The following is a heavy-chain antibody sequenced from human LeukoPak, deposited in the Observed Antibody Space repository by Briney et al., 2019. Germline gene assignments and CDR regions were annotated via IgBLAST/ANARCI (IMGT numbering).Heavy chain of an antibody. V-gene: IGHV3-23*01. CDR1: GFTFGNYG. CDR2: LSDAGVRI. CDR3: ANTHCDSSPIVWNF. Sequence: GGSLRLSCVGSGFTFGNYGMSWVRQAPGKGPEWVSGLSDAGVRIFYSDSVKGRFTVSRDNSKNTLYLQMDSLRVEDTAVYYCANTHCDSSPIVWNFWGQGTLVTVSS. D-gene: IGHD6-6*01. J-gene: IGHJ4*02.